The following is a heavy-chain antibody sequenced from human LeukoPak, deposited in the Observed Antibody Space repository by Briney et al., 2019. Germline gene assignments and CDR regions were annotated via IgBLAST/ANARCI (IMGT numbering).Heavy chain of an antibody. CDR3: ARVLYYYDSSGYYP. Sequence: ASVKVSCKASGFTFTSSAMQWVRQARGQRLEWIGWIVVGSGNTNYAQKFQERVTMTRDTSTSTVYMELSSLRSEDTAVYYCARVLYYYDSSGYYPWGQGTLVTVSS. CDR2: IVVGSGNT. V-gene: IGHV1-58*02. D-gene: IGHD3-22*01. CDR1: GFTFTSSA. J-gene: IGHJ5*02.